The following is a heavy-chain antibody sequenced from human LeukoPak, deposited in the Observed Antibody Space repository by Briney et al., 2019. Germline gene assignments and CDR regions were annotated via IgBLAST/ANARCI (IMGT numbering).Heavy chain of an antibody. CDR1: GFTFSSYG. Sequence: GRYLRLSCAASGFTFSSYGMHWVRQAPGKGLEWVAVIWYDGSNKYYADSVKGRFTISRDNSKNTLHLQMNSLRAEDTAVYYCAKDRGMAAAGTGDYWGQGTLVTVSS. CDR2: IWYDGSNK. J-gene: IGHJ4*02. V-gene: IGHV3-33*06. D-gene: IGHD6-13*01. CDR3: AKDRGMAAAGTGDY.